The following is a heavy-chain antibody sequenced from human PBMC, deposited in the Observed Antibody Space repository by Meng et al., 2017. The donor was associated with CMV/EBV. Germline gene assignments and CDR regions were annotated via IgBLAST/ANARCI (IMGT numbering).Heavy chain of an antibody. J-gene: IGHJ4*02. CDR3: ARAYCSSTSCYNFDY. V-gene: IGHV3-23*01. CDR1: GFTFSSYS. Sequence: ESLKISCAASGFTFSSYSMNWVRQAPGKGLEWVSAISGSGGSTYYADSVKGRFTISRDNSKNTLYLQMNSLRAEDTAVYYCARAYCSSTSCYNFDYWGQGTLVTVSS. D-gene: IGHD2-2*02. CDR2: ISGSGGST.